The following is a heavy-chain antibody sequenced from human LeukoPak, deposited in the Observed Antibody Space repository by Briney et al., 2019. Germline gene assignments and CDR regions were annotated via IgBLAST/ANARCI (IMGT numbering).Heavy chain of an antibody. CDR3: AKDRLWFGELSFDY. Sequence: PGGSLRLSCAASGFTVSSNYMSWVRQAPGKGLEWVSVIYSGGSTYYADSVKGRFTISRDNSKNTLYLQMNSLRAEDTAVYYCAKDRLWFGELSFDYWGQGTLVTVSS. J-gene: IGHJ4*02. D-gene: IGHD3-10*01. V-gene: IGHV3-53*05. CDR2: IYSGGST. CDR1: GFTVSSNY.